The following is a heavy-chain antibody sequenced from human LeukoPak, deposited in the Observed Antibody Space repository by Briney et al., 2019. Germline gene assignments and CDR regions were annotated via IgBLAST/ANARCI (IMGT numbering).Heavy chain of an antibody. J-gene: IGHJ4*02. CDR3: AREGLYSSSFHFDY. Sequence: SVTVSCTASGGTFSSYAISWVRQAPGQGLEWMGGIIPIFGTANYAQKFQGRVTMTRDTSTSTVYMELSSLRSEDTAVHYCAREGLYSSSFHFDYWGQGTLVTVS. CDR2: IIPIFGTA. V-gene: IGHV1-69*05. CDR1: GGTFSSYA. D-gene: IGHD6-6*01.